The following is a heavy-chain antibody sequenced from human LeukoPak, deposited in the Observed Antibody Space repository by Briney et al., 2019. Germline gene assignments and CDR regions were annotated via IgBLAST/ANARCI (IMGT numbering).Heavy chain of an antibody. CDR2: INPSGGST. J-gene: IGHJ4*02. Sequence: ASVKVSCKASGYTFTSYYMHWVRQAPGQWLEWMGIINPSGGSTSYAQKFQGRVTMTRDTSTSTVYMELSSLRSEDTAVYYCASARPLPGPSHYWGQGTLVTVSS. CDR1: GYTFTSYY. CDR3: ASARPLPGPSHY. V-gene: IGHV1-46*01.